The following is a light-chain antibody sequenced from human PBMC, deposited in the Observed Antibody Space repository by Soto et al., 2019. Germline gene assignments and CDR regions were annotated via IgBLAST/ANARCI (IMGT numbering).Light chain of an antibody. CDR2: AAS. CDR3: QQYEGSPYT. Sequence: EIVLTQSPGTLSLSPGESATLSCRPSQPVTSSLVAWYQQKVGQAPRLLLYAASTRATGIPDRFSGRGSDTGSDFTLIISRVEPEDFAVYYCQQYEGSPYTFGQGTNVEI. J-gene: IGKJ2*01. V-gene: IGKV3-20*01. CDR1: QPVTSSL.